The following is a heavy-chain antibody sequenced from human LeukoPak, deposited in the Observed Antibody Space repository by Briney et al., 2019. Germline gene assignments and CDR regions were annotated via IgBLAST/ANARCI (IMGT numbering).Heavy chain of an antibody. CDR3: ASWPVGWYGEDS. J-gene: IGHJ4*02. CDR2: NYGGGST. Sequence: PGGSLRLSCAATGLSVSSNFMSWVRQAPGKGLEWVSVNYGGGSTYYADSVKGRFTISRDTPKNTLYLQMNSLRVEDTAVYYCASWPVGWYGEDSWGQGTLVTVSS. CDR1: GLSVSSNF. V-gene: IGHV3-53*01. D-gene: IGHD6-19*01.